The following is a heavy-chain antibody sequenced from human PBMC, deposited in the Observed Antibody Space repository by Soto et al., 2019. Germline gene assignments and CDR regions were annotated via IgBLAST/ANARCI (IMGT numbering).Heavy chain of an antibody. D-gene: IGHD2-2*01. CDR1: GYTFTSYG. CDR2: ISAYNGNT. Sequence: QVQLVQSGAEVKKPGASVKVSCKASGYTFTSYGISWVRQSPGQGLERMGWISAYNGNTNYAQKLQGRVTMTTDTSTSTAYMELRSLRSDDTAVYYCAILGYCSSTGCPPDYWGQGTLVTVSS. J-gene: IGHJ4*02. V-gene: IGHV1-18*01. CDR3: AILGYCSSTGCPPDY.